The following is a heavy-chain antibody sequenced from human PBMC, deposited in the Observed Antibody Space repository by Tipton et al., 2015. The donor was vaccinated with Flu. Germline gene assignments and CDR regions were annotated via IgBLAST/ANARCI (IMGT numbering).Heavy chain of an antibody. CDR1: GDSMRRDYF. V-gene: IGHV4-38-2*02. J-gene: IGHJ5*02. Sequence: TLSLTCTVSGDSMRRDYFWGWIRQAPGKGLEWIGNIHYSGSPHYNPSLKSRVTISVDTSKNQFSLRLNSVTAADTAVYYCVRRDFSNYVSEPKNWFDPWGQGTLVTVSS. D-gene: IGHD4-11*01. CDR3: VRRDFSNYVSEPKNWFDP. CDR2: IHYSGSP.